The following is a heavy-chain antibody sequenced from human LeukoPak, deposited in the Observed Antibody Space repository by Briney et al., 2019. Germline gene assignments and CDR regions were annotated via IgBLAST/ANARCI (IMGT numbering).Heavy chain of an antibody. CDR1: GYSISSGYY. D-gene: IGHD3-22*01. V-gene: IGHV4-38-2*02. J-gene: IGHJ4*02. CDR2: IYTSGST. CDR3: ARDQVRGYYDSSGYLDY. Sequence: SETLSLTCTVSGYSISSGYYWGWIRQPPGKGLEWIGSIYTSGSTNYNPSLKSRVTISVDTSKNQFSLKLSSVTAADTAVYYCARDQVRGYYDSSGYLDYWGQGTLVTVSS.